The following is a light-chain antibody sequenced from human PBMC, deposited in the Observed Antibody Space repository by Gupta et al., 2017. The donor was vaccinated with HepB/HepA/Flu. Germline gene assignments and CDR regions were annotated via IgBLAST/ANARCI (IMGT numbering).Light chain of an antibody. V-gene: IGKV3-15*01. CDR2: SAS. Sequence: ETVMTQSPATLSVSPGERATLSCRASQSVSSKLAWYQQKPGQAPRLLIHSASTRATGIPARFSGRGSGTEFTLTISSLQAEDFALYYCRQKRNWPPLTFGGGTKVRSN. CDR1: QSVSSK. J-gene: IGKJ4*01. CDR3: RQKRNWPPLT.